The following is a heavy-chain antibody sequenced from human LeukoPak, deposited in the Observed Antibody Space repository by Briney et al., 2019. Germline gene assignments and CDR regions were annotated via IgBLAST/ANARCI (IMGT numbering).Heavy chain of an antibody. D-gene: IGHD6-13*01. CDR1: GGSISSGSYY. J-gene: IGHJ3*02. CDR2: IYTSGST. Sequence: SETLSLTCTVSGGSISSGSYYWSCIRQPAGKGLECIGRIYTSGSTNYNPSLKSRVTISVDTSKNQFSLKLSSVTAADTAVYYCARVDTSSIGHAFDIWGQGTMVTVSS. CDR3: ARVDTSSIGHAFDI. V-gene: IGHV4-61*02.